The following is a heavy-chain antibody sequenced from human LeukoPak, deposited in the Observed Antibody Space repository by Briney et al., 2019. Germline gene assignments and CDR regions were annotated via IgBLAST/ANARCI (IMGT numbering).Heavy chain of an antibody. D-gene: IGHD3-10*01. CDR3: ARARLSIVRGITNFDY. Sequence: SETLSLTCTVSGGSISSGSYYWSWIRQPPGKGLEWIGSINYSGSTFYNPSLKSRVTISVDTSKNQFSLILSSVTAADTAVYFCARARLSIVRGITNFDYWGQGTVVTVSS. J-gene: IGHJ4*02. CDR1: GGSISSGSYY. V-gene: IGHV4-39*01. CDR2: INYSGST.